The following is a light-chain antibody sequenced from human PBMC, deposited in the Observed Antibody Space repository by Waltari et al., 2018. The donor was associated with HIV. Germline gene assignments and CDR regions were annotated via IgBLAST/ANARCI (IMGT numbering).Light chain of an antibody. J-gene: IGKJ2*01. CDR3: QQYSSSPPYT. CDR2: GAS. CDR1: QRVSSSY. Sequence: DIVLTQSPGTLSLSPGERATLSCRASQRVSSSYLAWYQQKPGQAPRLLIYGASSRATGIPDRFSGSGSGTDFTLTISRLEPEDFAVYYCQQYSSSPPYTFGQGTKLEIK. V-gene: IGKV3-20*01.